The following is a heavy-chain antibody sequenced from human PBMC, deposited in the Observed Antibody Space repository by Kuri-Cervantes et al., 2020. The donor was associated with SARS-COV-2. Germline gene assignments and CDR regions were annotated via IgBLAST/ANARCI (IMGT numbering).Heavy chain of an antibody. V-gene: IGHV3-30-3*01. CDR3: AGEASSGWYGLSQYYFDY. CDR2: ISYDGSNK. Sequence: GESLKISCAASGFTFSSYAMHWVRQAPGKRLEWVAVISYDGSNKYYADSVKGRFTISRDNSKNTLYLQMNSLRAEDTAVYYFAGEASSGWYGLSQYYFDYWGQGTLVTVSS. J-gene: IGHJ4*02. CDR1: GFTFSSYA. D-gene: IGHD6-19*01.